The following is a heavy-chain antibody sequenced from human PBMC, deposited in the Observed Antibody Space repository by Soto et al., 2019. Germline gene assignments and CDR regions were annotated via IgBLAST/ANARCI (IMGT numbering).Heavy chain of an antibody. J-gene: IGHJ5*02. CDR2: FDPEDGET. D-gene: IGHD3-3*01. V-gene: IGHV1-24*01. CDR1: GYTLTELS. Sequence: XSAKVSFKVSGYTLTELSMHWLRQPPGKGLEWMGGFDPEDGETIYAQKFQGRVTMTEDTSTDTAYMELSSLRSEDTAVYYCASHYDFWSGYYSTSSHNWFDPWGQGTMVTVSS. CDR3: ASHYDFWSGYYSTSSHNWFDP.